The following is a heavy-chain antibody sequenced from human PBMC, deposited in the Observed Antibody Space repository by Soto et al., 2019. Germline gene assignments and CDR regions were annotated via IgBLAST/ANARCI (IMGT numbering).Heavy chain of an antibody. D-gene: IGHD6-19*01. Sequence: GGYLRLSCEASGFNFGAYAMSWVRQAPGKGLEWVSGISGSSSGTYYTDSVKGRFTISRDNSKNTVYLQMNSLRGEDTAVYYCAKDRSENFWVYYYAMDVWGQGTAVTVSS. V-gene: IGHV3-23*01. CDR1: GFNFGAYA. J-gene: IGHJ6*02. CDR2: ISGSSSGT. CDR3: AKDRSENFWVYYYAMDV.